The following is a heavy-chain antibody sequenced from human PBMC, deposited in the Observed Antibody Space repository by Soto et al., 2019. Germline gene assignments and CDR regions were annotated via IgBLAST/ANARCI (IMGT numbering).Heavy chain of an antibody. V-gene: IGHV1-18*01. D-gene: IGHD3-3*01. CDR1: GYTFTSYG. Sequence: ASVKVSCKASGYTFTSYGITWARQAPGQGLEWMGWISPYNGNAHYAQKLQGRVTMTTDTSTNTAYMELTSLRSDETAVYYCARHLIGHEFWTGSQVNYWARGSLVPVSS. J-gene: IGHJ4*02. CDR3: ARHLIGHEFWTGSQVNY. CDR2: ISPYNGNA.